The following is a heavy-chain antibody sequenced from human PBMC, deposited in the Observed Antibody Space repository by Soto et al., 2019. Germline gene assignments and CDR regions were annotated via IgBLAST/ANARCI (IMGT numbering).Heavy chain of an antibody. V-gene: IGHV4-31*03. Sequence: QVQLQESGPGLVKPSQTLSLTCTVSGGSIISGAYYWSWIRQRPGKGLEWIGYIYYSGSTHYNPSLKSRLSISVDTSKNQFSLNLSSVTAADTAVYYCAREVSVVVAASNEYYFEYWGQGTLVTVSS. J-gene: IGHJ4*02. CDR1: GGSIISGAYY. CDR3: AREVSVVVAASNEYYFEY. D-gene: IGHD2-15*01. CDR2: IYYSGST.